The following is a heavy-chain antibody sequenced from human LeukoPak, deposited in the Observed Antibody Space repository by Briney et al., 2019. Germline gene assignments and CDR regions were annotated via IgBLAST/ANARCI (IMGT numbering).Heavy chain of an antibody. J-gene: IGHJ4*02. D-gene: IGHD3-22*01. Sequence: TGGSLRLSCAVSGFTISSYWMHWVRQAPGKGLVWVSRINSVGSYTNYAVSVKGRFTISRDNSKNTLYLQMNSLRAEDTAVYYCAKDLGDYYDSSGYPHFDYWGQGTLVTVSS. V-gene: IGHV3-74*01. CDR3: AKDLGDYYDSSGYPHFDY. CDR2: INSVGSYT. CDR1: GFTISSYW.